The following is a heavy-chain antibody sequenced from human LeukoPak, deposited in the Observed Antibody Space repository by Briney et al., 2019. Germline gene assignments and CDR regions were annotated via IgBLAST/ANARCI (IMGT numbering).Heavy chain of an antibody. CDR2: IYTSGST. D-gene: IGHD4-23*01. J-gene: IGHJ4*02. CDR3: ASVDYGGNSGY. CDR1: GGSISSGSYY. Sequence: SETLSLTCTVSGGSISSGSYYWSWIRQPAGKGLEWIGRIYTSGSTNYNPSLKSRVTISVDTSKNQFSLKLSSVTAADTAVYYCASVDYGGNSGYWGQGTPVTVSS. V-gene: IGHV4-61*02.